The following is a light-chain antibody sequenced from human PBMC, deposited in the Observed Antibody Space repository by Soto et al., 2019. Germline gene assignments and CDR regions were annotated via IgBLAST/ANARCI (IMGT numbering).Light chain of an antibody. CDR1: QSISSY. Sequence: DIQMTQSPSSLSASVGDRVTITCRASQSISSYLNWYQQKPGKAPKLLIYAASSLQSGVPSRFSGSGSGTDFTLTISSLQTDDCATYYCQQSYSTPFTFGPGTKVDI. J-gene: IGKJ3*01. CDR3: QQSYSTPFT. V-gene: IGKV1-39*01. CDR2: AAS.